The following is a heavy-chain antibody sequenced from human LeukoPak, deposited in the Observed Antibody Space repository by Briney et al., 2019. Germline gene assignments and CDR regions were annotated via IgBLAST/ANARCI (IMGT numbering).Heavy chain of an antibody. CDR3: AKGNWGPLYYFDY. CDR2: ISGSGGST. Sequence: GGSLRLSCAASGFTFGSYAMSWVRQAPGKGLEWVSAISGSGGSTYYADSVKGRFTISRDNSKNTLDLQMNSLKVEDTAVYYCAKGNWGPLYYFDYWGQGTLVTVSS. CDR1: GFTFGSYA. V-gene: IGHV3-23*01. D-gene: IGHD7-27*01. J-gene: IGHJ4*02.